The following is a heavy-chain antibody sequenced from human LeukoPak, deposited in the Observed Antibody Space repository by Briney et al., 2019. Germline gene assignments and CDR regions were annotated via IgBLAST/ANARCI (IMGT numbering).Heavy chain of an antibody. CDR1: GYMFTSYD. J-gene: IGHJ4*02. V-gene: IGHV1-8*01. CDR3: ARSAGIKPMVRGVIRY. D-gene: IGHD3-10*01. Sequence: ASVKVSCKASGYMFTSYDINWVRQATGQGLEWMGWMNPDSGKKGQAQKFQGRITMTRNTSISTAYMELSSLRSEDTAVYYCARSAGIKPMVRGVIRYWGQGTLVTVSS. CDR2: MNPDSGKK.